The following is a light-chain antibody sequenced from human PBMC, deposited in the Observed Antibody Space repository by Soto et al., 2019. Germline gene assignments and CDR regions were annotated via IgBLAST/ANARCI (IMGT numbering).Light chain of an antibody. V-gene: IGKV3-20*01. J-gene: IGKJ1*01. CDR2: GAS. Sequence: DIVLTQSPGTLSLSPGERATLSCRASQTVSSSSLAWYQQKPGQAPRLLIFGASTRAAGFPDRFSGSGSGTDFTLTTSRLEPEDFAVYYCQQYGSSPRTFGQGTKVDIK. CDR3: QQYGSSPRT. CDR1: QTVSSSS.